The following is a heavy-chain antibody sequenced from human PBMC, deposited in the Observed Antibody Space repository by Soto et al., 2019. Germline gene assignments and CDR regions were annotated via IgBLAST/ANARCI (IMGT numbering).Heavy chain of an antibody. V-gene: IGHV2-5*02. J-gene: IGHJ3*02. CDR2: IYWDDDK. Sequence: QITLKESGPTLVKPTQTLTLTCTFSGFSLSSSGVGVGWIRQPPGKALEWLALIYWDDDKRYSPSLKSRLTITKDTSKNQVVLTMTNMDPVDTATYYCAHSLEVAAGPSLDYFDIWGQGTMVTVSS. CDR1: GFSLSSSGVG. CDR3: AHSLEVAAGPSLDYFDI. D-gene: IGHD6-25*01.